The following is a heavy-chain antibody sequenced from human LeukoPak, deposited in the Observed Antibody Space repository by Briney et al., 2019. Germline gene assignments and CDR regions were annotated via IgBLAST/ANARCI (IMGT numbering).Heavy chain of an antibody. CDR2: IKLDGSEK. V-gene: IGHV3-7*03. D-gene: IGHD4-17*01. CDR1: GFTFGKYW. CDR3: AKEGYGDPRWRAFDI. J-gene: IGHJ3*02. Sequence: GGSLRLSCVASGFTFGKYWMSWVRQAPGKGLEWVANIKLDGSEKNYVDSVKGRFTISRDNTKNSLYLQMNSLRVEDTAVYYCAKEGYGDPRWRAFDIWGQGTMVTVSS.